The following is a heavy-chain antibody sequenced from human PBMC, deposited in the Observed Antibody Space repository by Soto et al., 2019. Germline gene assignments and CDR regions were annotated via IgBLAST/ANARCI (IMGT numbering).Heavy chain of an antibody. D-gene: IGHD3-16*01. Sequence: QVQLVQSGAEVKNPEASVKVSCKASGDTFTRYGMGWERQDPGQELEWMGWINTYNGNTNYAQNVQGRVTLTTDTSTSTAYMELRSLRSNDTAIYYCAMVDVYVTPSPQDVWGQGTTVIVSS. V-gene: IGHV1-18*01. CDR3: AMVDVYVTPSPQDV. CDR2: INTYNGNT. J-gene: IGHJ6*02. CDR1: GDTFTRYG.